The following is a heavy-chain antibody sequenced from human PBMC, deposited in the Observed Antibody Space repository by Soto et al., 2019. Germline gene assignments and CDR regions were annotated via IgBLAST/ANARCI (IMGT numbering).Heavy chain of an antibody. V-gene: IGHV3-23*01. CDR2: ISFGGDST. D-gene: IGHD3-16*01. CDR3: AKDLVSLGPANAFDI. CDR1: GVTFSSYA. Sequence: EEQLLESGGGLVQPGGSLRLSCAGSGVTFSSYAMSWVRQAPGKGLEWVSGISFGGDSTYYADSVKGRFTVSRDNSRNTLYRQVNSLRAEDSALYYCAKDLVSLGPANAFDIWGHGTMVTGSS. J-gene: IGHJ3*02.